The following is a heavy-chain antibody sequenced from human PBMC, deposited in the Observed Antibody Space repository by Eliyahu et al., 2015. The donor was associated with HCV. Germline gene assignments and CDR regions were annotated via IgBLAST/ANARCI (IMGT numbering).Heavy chain of an antibody. V-gene: IGHV1-2*02. CDR1: GFTLTGYY. D-gene: IGHD3-22*01. CDR3: ARDFYSESFGYVDN. J-gene: IGHJ4*02. Sequence: LWHSGPEVKNPGASVKVSCKASGFTLTGYYMYWVRQAPGQGLEWMGGINPNSGDPNYAQKFQGRVTMTRDTSINTAYMEMSRLTSDDTAVYYCARDFYSESFGYVDNWGQGTLVTVSS. CDR2: INPNSGDP.